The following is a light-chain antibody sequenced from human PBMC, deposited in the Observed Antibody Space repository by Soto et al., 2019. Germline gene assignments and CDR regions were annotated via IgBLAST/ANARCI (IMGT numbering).Light chain of an antibody. V-gene: IGLV2-14*01. J-gene: IGLJ2*01. CDR3: MSYQSSSTVV. CDR2: EVS. Sequence: QSALTQPASVSGSPGQSITISCTGTSSDIGGYNYVSWYQQHPGKAPKLMIFEVSNRPSGVSNRFSGSKSGNTASLTIAGLRAEDEADYYCMSYQSSSTVVFGGGTKVTVL. CDR1: SSDIGGYNY.